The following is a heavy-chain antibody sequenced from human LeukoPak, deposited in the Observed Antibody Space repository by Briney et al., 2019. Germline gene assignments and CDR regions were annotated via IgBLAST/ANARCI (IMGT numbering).Heavy chain of an antibody. J-gene: IGHJ4*02. CDR2: INHSGST. D-gene: IGHD6-19*01. CDR1: GGSFSGYY. Sequence: PSETLSLTCAVYGGSFSGYYWSWIRQPPGKGLEWIGEINHSGSTNYNPSLKSRVTISVDTSKNQFSLKLSSVTAADTAVYYCAGVSGGGRDYWGQGTLVTVSS. V-gene: IGHV4-34*01. CDR3: AGVSGGGRDY.